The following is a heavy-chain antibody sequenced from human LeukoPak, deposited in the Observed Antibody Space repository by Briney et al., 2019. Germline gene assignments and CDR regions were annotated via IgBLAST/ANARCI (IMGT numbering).Heavy chain of an antibody. CDR2: ISSNGGST. CDR1: GFTFSTYA. Sequence: AGGSLRLSSAASGFTFSTYAMHWVRQAPGKGLEYVSAISSNGGSTFYANSVKGRFTISRDNSKNTLYLQMGSLRAEDMAVYYCAREYCSSTNCYKTIDYWGQGTLVAVSS. V-gene: IGHV3-64*01. CDR3: AREYCSSTNCYKTIDY. J-gene: IGHJ4*02. D-gene: IGHD2-2*02.